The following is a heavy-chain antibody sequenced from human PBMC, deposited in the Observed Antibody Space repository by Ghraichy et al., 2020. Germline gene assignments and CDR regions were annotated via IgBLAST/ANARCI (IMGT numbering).Heavy chain of an antibody. CDR1: GYTFTGYY. J-gene: IGHJ6*02. CDR3: AKSRQLWLQAIMDV. CDR2: INPNSGGT. Sequence: ASVKVSCKASGYTFTGYYMHWVRQAPGQGLEWMGWINPNSGGTNYAQKFQGWVTMTRDTSISTAYMELSRLRSDDTAVYYCAKSRQLWLQAIMDVWGQGTTVTVSS. V-gene: IGHV1-2*04. D-gene: IGHD5-18*01.